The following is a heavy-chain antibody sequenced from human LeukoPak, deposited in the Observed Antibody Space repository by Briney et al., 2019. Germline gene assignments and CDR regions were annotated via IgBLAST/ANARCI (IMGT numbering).Heavy chain of an antibody. V-gene: IGHV4-34*01. CDR1: GGSFSGYY. J-gene: IGHJ4*02. D-gene: IGHD3-10*01. CDR2: INHSGST. CDR3: ARLSYGSGLDY. Sequence: PSETLSLTCAVYGGSFSGYYWSWIRQPPGKGLEWTGEINHSGSTNYNPSLKSRVTISVDTSKNQFSLKLSSVTAADTAVYYCARLSYGSGLDYWGQGTLVTVSS.